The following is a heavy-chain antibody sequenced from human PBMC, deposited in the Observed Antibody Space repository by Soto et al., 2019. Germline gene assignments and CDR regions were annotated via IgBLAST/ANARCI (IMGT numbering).Heavy chain of an antibody. CDR3: ARDSSGLYGMDV. V-gene: IGHV3-53*01. J-gene: IGHJ6*02. D-gene: IGHD3-22*01. Sequence: GGSLRLSCSASGFPVRSKYMSWVRQAPGKGLEWVSVIYSGGSTYYADSVKGRFTISRDNSKNTLYLQVNSLRAEDTAVYYCARDSSGLYGMDVWGQGTTVTVSS. CDR1: GFPVRSKY. CDR2: IYSGGST.